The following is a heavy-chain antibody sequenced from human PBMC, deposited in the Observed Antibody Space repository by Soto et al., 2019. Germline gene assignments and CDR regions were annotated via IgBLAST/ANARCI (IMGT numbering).Heavy chain of an antibody. J-gene: IGHJ4*02. V-gene: IGHV3-9*01. CDR1: GFTFDDYA. CDR2: ISWNSGSI. CDR3: AKDANDFWSGYYTGMNFDY. D-gene: IGHD3-3*01. Sequence: AGGSLRLSCAASGFTFDDYAMHWVRQAPGKGLEWVSGISWNSGSIGYADSVKGRFTISRDNAKNSLYLQMNSLRAEDTALYYCAKDANDFWSGYYTGMNFDYWGQGTLVTVSS.